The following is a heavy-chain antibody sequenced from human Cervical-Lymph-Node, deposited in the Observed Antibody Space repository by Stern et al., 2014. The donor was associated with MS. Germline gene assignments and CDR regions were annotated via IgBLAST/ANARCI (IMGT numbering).Heavy chain of an antibody. V-gene: IGHV5-51*01. CDR3: ARDYGDYAFDY. CDR2: IYPVDYTP. J-gene: IGHJ4*02. D-gene: IGHD4-17*01. Sequence: EVQLVQSGAGVKKPGESLKISCKGSGYSFTANWLAWVRQLPGKGLEWMGIIYPVDYTPGYSPSFQGQVTISADKSISTAYLQWSSLKASDTAMYYCARDYGDYAFDYWGQGTLVTVSS. CDR1: GYSFTANW.